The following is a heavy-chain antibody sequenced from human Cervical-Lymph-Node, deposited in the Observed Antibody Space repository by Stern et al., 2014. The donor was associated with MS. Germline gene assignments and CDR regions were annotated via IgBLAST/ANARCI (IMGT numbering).Heavy chain of an antibody. CDR3: AHRTAGPFDY. J-gene: IGHJ4*02. V-gene: IGHV2-5*02. CDR1: GFSLSTSGLG. CDR2: IYWDDQK. Sequence: ESGPALVKPTQTLTLTCTFSGFSLSTSGLGVGWIRQPPGEALEWIAYIYWDDQKRYSPSLKSRLTITKDTSKNQVVLTLTNVDPVDTATYYCAHRTAGPFDYWGQGTLVTVSS.